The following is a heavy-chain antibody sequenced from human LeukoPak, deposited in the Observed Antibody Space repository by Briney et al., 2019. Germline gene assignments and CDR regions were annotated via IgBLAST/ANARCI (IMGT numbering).Heavy chain of an antibody. CDR2: IGWDDDK. D-gene: IGHD6-19*01. CDR3: ARIAVAGYFFDY. V-gene: IGHV2-70*11. CDR1: GFSLSTSGMC. J-gene: IGHJ4*02. Sequence: SGPALVKPTQTLTLTCTFSGFSLSTSGMCVSWIRQPPGKALEWLARIGWDDDKYYSTSLKTRLTISKDTSKNQVVLTMTNMDPVDTATYYCARIAVAGYFFDYWGQGILVTVSS.